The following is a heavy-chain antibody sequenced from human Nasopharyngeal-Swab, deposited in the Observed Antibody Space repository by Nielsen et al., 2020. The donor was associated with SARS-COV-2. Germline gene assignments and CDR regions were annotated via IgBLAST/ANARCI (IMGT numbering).Heavy chain of an antibody. CDR1: GRSISSGGYY. J-gene: IGHJ3*02. Sequence: SQTLSPTCTLSGRSISSGGYYWSWLRQHPGNGLEWIGHIFYSRTTHYSPCLTSRVTISVDPSKNQFSLKLSSVTAADTAVYYGARGSGDTIFGVVIIGAFDIWGQGTMVTVSS. V-gene: IGHV4-31*03. CDR3: ARGSGDTIFGVVIIGAFDI. CDR2: IFYSRTT. D-gene: IGHD3-3*01.